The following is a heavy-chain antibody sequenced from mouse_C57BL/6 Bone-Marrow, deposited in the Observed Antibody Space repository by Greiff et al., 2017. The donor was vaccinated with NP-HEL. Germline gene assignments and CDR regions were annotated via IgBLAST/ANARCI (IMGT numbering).Heavy chain of an antibody. CDR1: GYTFTSSG. CDR3: ASVWMSTMVTRTW. J-gene: IGHJ2*01. D-gene: IGHD2-1*01. V-gene: IGHV1-81*01. Sequence: QVQLKESGAELARPGASVKLSRKASGYTFTSSGISWVKQRTGQGLEWIGEIYPRSGNTYYTEKFKGKAPLTADKSSSTAYMALRSLPSEDSAVYFCASVWMSTMVTRTWWGQGTTLTVSS. CDR2: IYPRSGNT.